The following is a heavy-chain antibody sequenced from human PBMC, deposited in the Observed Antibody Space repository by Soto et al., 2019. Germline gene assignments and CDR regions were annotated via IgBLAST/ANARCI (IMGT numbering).Heavy chain of an antibody. CDR1: GYTFTSYA. CDR2: INAGNGNT. J-gene: IGHJ5*02. CDR3: ARAQARYNWSDP. V-gene: IGHV1-3*01. Sequence: GASVKVSCKASGYTFTSYAMHWVRQAPGQRLEWMGWINAGNGNTKYSQKFQGRVTITRDTSASTAYMELSSLRSEDTAVYYCARAQARYNWSDPWGQGTLVTVSS.